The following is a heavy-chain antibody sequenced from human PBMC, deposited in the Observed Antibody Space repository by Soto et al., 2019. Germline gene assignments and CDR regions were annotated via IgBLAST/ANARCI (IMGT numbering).Heavy chain of an antibody. J-gene: IGHJ5*02. CDR3: VRTARQGAVAPHWFDR. CDR1: VASIRSTDYY. CDR2: VYYTGST. V-gene: IGHV4-30-4*01. D-gene: IGHD2-21*02. Sequence: PSETLSITCTVSVASIRSTDYYWSWIRQAPGKGLEWIGYVYYTGSTYYNPSLMSRLTISVDTSKNQFSLKLTSVTAAETAVYYCVRTARQGAVAPHWFDRWGQGTQVTV.